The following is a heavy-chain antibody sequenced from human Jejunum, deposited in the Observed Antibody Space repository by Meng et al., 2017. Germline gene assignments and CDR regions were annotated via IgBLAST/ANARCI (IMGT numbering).Heavy chain of an antibody. CDR1: GASISRTNW. J-gene: IGHJ4*02. Sequence: VRLWMSRPGLVKPSGTLSLTCAVSGASISRTNWWSWVRQPPGKGLEWIGKIDPSESTHYNPSLKGRVTISADRSKNQFSLRLTSVTAADTAIYYCXRAYCTDVSCHDFFDSWGQGTLVTVSS. CDR3: XRAYCTDVSCHDFFDS. V-gene: IGHV4-4*02. D-gene: IGHD2-8*01. CDR2: IDPSEST.